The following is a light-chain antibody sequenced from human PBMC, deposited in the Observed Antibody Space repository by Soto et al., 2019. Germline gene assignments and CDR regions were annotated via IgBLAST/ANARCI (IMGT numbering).Light chain of an antibody. V-gene: IGLV2-14*03. CDR1: SSDVGGSNF. CDR2: DVA. Sequence: QSALTQPASVSDSPGQSITISCTGTSSDVGGSNFVSWYQQHPVKPPKLIIYDVANRPSGVSNRFSGSKSGSTASLIISRLQPEDEADYYCVSSTSSTTYVFGTGTKVTVL. J-gene: IGLJ1*01. CDR3: VSSTSSTTYV.